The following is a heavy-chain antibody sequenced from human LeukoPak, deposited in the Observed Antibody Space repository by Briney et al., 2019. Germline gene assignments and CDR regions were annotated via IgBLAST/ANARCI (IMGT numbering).Heavy chain of an antibody. CDR2: IYYSGST. J-gene: IGHJ5*02. Sequence: PSETLSLTCTVSGGSISSYYWSWIRQPPGKGLEWIGYIYYSGSTNYNPSLKSRVTISVDTSKNQFSLKLSSVTAADTAVYYCARTYDLWSGYFMQQGWFDPWGQGTLVTVSS. D-gene: IGHD3-3*01. V-gene: IGHV4-59*08. CDR1: GGSISSYY. CDR3: ARTYDLWSGYFMQQGWFDP.